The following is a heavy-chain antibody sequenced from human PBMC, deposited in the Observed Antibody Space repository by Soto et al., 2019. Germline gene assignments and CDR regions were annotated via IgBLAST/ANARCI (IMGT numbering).Heavy chain of an antibody. V-gene: IGHV3-48*02. CDR1: GFTFSTYA. Sequence: PGGSLRLSCAASGFTFSTYAMNWVRQAPGKGLEWVSYISSTSSSIYYADSVKGRFTISRDNAKNSLYLQMHSLRDEDTAVYYCAKWDSFDYWGQGTLVTVSS. J-gene: IGHJ4*02. CDR2: ISSTSSSI. D-gene: IGHD1-26*01. CDR3: AKWDSFDY.